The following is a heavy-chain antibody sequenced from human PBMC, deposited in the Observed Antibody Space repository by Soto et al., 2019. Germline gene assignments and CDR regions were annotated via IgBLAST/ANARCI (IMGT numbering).Heavy chain of an antibody. Sequence: EVQLVESGGGFVQPGRSLRLSCTASGFIFDEYAMHWVRQVQGKGLEWVSGISWNSGNIGYADYVKGRVTISRDNAKNALYLQMNRLRADDTALYYWVEGPRLFGYYFYYWGQGPLFIFSS. D-gene: IGHD3-3*01. CDR1: GFIFDEYA. CDR3: VEGPRLFGYYFYY. CDR2: ISWNSGNI. J-gene: IGHJ4*02. V-gene: IGHV3-9*01.